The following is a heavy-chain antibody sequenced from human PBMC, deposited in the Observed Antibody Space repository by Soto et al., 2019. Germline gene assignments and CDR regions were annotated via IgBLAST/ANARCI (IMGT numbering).Heavy chain of an antibody. J-gene: IGHJ5*02. V-gene: IGHV4-59*01. D-gene: IGHD3-3*01. CDR3: ARDTGEGYYDFWSGYPAPGWFDP. CDR2: IYYSGST. Sequence: TLSLTCTVSVGSISSYYWTWIRQPPGKGLEWIGYIYYSGSTNYNPSLKSRVTISVDTSKNQFSLKLSSVTAADTAVYYCARDTGEGYYDFWSGYPAPGWFDPWGQGTLVTVSS. CDR1: VGSISSYY.